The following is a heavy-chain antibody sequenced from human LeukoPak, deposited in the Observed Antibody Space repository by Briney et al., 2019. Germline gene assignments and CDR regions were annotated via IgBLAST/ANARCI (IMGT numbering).Heavy chain of an antibody. CDR3: ARDSPAAIGPPNYYYYYYGMDV. CDR1: GFTFSSYA. Sequence: GGSLRLSCAASGFTFSSYAMSWVRQAPGKGLEWVSAISGSGGSTYYADSVKGRFTISRDNSKNTLYLQMNSLRAEDTAVYYCARDSPAAIGPPNYYYYYYGMDVWGQGTTVTVSS. D-gene: IGHD2-2*01. V-gene: IGHV3-23*01. J-gene: IGHJ6*02. CDR2: ISGSGGST.